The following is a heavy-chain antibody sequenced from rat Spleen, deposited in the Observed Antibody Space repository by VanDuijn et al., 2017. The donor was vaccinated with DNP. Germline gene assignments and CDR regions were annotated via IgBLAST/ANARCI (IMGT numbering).Heavy chain of an antibody. J-gene: IGHJ2*01. D-gene: IGHD1-11*01. CDR2: ISTSGSRT. V-gene: IGHV5-25*01. CDR1: GFTFSNYY. CDR3: ARRGYGGRGFFDY. Sequence: EVQLVESGGGLVQPGRSLKLSCGASGFTFSNYYMAWVRQAPQKGLEWVATISTSGSRTYYADSVKGRFTISRANAKSTLNLQMDSLRSEDTATYYCARRGYGGRGFFDYWGQGVMVTVSS.